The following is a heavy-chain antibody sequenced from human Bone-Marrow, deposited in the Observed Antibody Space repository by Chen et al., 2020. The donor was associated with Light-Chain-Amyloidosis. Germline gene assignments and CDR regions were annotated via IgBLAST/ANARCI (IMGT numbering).Heavy chain of an antibody. CDR1: GNTFPNYW. CDR3: ARRRDGYNFDY. V-gene: IGHV5-51*01. CDR2: IYPDDSDA. D-gene: IGHD5-12*01. Sequence: EVQMGQSGAEGKKAGESLKNSCKGSGNTFPNYWIGWVRQMPGKGLEWMGVIYPDDSDARYSPSFEGQVTISADKSITTAYLQWRSLKASDTAMYYCARRRDGYNFDYWGQGTLVTVSS. J-gene: IGHJ4*02.